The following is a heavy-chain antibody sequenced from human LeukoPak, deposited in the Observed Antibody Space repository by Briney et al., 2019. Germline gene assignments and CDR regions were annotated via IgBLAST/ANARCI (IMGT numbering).Heavy chain of an antibody. Sequence: WASVKVSCKASGFTLIDYIHWVRQDPRQGLQWMGWIKPYSGDTEYAQGFQGRVTMTRDTSISTVYMELSSLRSDDTAVYYCARTDSVPAGDYHYWYMDVWGKGTTVTVSS. CDR1: GFTLIDY. V-gene: IGHV1-2*02. CDR2: IKPYSGDT. J-gene: IGHJ6*03. CDR3: ARTDSVPAGDYHYWYMDV. D-gene: IGHD2-2*01.